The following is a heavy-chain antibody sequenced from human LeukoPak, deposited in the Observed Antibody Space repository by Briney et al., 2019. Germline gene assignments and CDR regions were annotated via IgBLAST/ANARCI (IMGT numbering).Heavy chain of an antibody. CDR1: GGTFSSYA. J-gene: IGHJ6*03. CDR2: IIPIFGTA. CDR3: ARGPPGYYYYYYMDV. Sequence: GASVKVSCKASGGTFSSYAISWVRQAPGQGLEWMGRIIPIFGTANYAQKFQGRVTITADESTSTAYMELSSLRSEDTAVYYCARGPPGYYYYYYMDVWGKGTTVTISS. V-gene: IGHV1-69*01.